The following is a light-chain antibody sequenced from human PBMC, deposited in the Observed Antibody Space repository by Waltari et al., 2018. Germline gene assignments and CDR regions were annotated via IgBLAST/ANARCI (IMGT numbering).Light chain of an antibody. J-gene: IGKJ4*01. Sequence: EIVLTQSPATLSLSPGERATLSCWASQSVRGNLPWSRQRPGQAPRFLTYDASNRATGIPGRFRGSGSARDFTLTTSRLEPEDFAVYYCQGRSHWPPLAFGGGTKVEIQ. CDR2: DAS. CDR3: QGRSHWPPLA. CDR1: QSVRGN. V-gene: IGKV3-11*02.